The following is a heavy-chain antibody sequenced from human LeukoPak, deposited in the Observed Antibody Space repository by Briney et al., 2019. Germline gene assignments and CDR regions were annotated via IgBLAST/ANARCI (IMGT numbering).Heavy chain of an antibody. CDR2: IRGSGGSA. D-gene: IGHD2-2*02. Sequence: GGSLRLSCAASGFTFSSYAMSWVRQAPGKGLEWVSAIRGSGGSAYYADSVKGRFTISRDNSENTLYLQMNSLRAEDTAVYYCAKPPWVGYCSSTSCYTGAEYFQHWGQGTLVTVSS. V-gene: IGHV3-23*01. CDR3: AKPPWVGYCSSTSCYTGAEYFQH. J-gene: IGHJ1*01. CDR1: GFTFSSYA.